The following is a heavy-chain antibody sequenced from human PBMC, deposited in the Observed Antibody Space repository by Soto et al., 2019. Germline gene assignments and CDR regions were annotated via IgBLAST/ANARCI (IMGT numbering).Heavy chain of an antibody. D-gene: IGHD2-15*01. V-gene: IGHV1-3*01. Sequence: ASVKVSCKASGYTFTSYAMHWVRQAPGQRLEWMGWINAGNGNTKYSQKFQGRVTITRDTSASTAYMELSSLRSEDTAVYYCARDPNRGVVAATSLQRPSTTHYSGPAPLVTV. J-gene: IGHJ4*02. CDR3: ARDPNRGVVAATSLQRPSTTHY. CDR2: INAGNGNT. CDR1: GYTFTSYA.